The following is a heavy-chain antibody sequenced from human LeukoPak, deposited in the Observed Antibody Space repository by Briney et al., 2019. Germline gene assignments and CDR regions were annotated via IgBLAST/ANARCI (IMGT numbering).Heavy chain of an antibody. J-gene: IGHJ3*02. D-gene: IGHD6-13*01. V-gene: IGHV1-2*02. CDR2: INPNSGGT. CDR3: ATWQQLEDAFDI. Sequence: GASVNVSCKASGYTFTCYNMHWVRQAPGQGPEWMGWINPNSGGTNYAQKFQGRVTMTRDMSTNTAYMDLSRLTSDDTAVYYCATWQQLEDAFDIWGQGTMVTVSS. CDR1: GYTFTCYN.